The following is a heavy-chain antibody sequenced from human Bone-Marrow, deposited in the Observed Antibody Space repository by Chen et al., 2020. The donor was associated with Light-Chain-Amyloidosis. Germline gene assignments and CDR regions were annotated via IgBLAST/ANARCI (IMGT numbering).Heavy chain of an antibody. CDR3: AREVPAVKKNYMDV. V-gene: IGHV4-39*07. J-gene: IGHJ6*03. Sequence: QLQLQESGPRVVKPSETLSLTCAVSGGSISGTSYDWVWIRQPPGKGLEGIGTFYYTGITYYNPSLKSRVPISVDMSKTRFSVIRSSVTAADTAVYHCAREVPAVKKNYMDVWGKGTTVIFSS. CDR2: FYYTGIT. CDR1: GGSISGTSYD. D-gene: IGHD2-2*01.